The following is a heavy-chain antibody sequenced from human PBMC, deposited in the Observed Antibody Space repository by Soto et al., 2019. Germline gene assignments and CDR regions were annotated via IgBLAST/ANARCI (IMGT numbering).Heavy chain of an antibody. V-gene: IGHV1-46*01. J-gene: IGHJ4*02. CDR3: ARADYYDSSGFYYDC. D-gene: IGHD3-22*01. CDR2: INPSGGST. CDR1: GYIFTNHY. Sequence: ASVKVSCKASGYIFTNHYIHWVRQAPGQGLEWMGIINPSGGSTNYLQKFQGRITMTRDTSTSTVYMELSSLRSEDTAVYFCARADYYDSSGFYYDCWCKGSLVTVSS.